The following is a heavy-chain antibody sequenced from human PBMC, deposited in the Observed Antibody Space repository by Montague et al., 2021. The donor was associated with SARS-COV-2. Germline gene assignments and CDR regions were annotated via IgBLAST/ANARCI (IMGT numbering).Heavy chain of an antibody. CDR2: IYYSGST. Sequence: SETLSLTCSVSGDSISNYSWSWFRQSPGKGLEWIGYIYYSGSTNYNPSLTSRVTISGDTSKNQVSLKLTSGTAADTAVYYCARHLRVTTVTSHMYHYAMDVWGQGTTVTVSS. CDR1: GDSISNYS. CDR3: ARHLRVTTVTSHMYHYAMDV. V-gene: IGHV4-59*08. J-gene: IGHJ6*02. D-gene: IGHD4-11*01.